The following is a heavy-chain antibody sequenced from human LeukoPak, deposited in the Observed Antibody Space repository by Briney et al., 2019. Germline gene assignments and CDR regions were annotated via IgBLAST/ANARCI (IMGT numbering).Heavy chain of an antibody. D-gene: IGHD3-3*01. V-gene: IGHV1-24*01. CDR1: GYSGIELD. Sequence: ASVKVSCKLSGYSGIELDMHWVRQPPGKGFKWMGGFDREDGGTIYARKFQGRVTMTEDTSTDTAYMQLSSLTSEDTAVYYCATHTISGVVTYAFQMWGRGTLVTVSS. CDR3: ATHTISGVVTYAFQM. J-gene: IGHJ3*02. CDR2: FDREDGGT.